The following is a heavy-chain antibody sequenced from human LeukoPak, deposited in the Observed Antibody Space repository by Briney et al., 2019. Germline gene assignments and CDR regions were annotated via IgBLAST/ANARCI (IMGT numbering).Heavy chain of an antibody. CDR3: ARDPAGPGGFNY. Sequence: ASVKVSCKASGYTFTGYYIHWVRQAPGQGLEWMGWINPNSGGTNYAPKFQGKITMTRDTSIITAYMELSRLRSDDTAIYYCARDPAGPGGFNYWGQGTPVTVSS. CDR2: INPNSGGT. CDR1: GYTFTGYY. J-gene: IGHJ4*02. D-gene: IGHD3-16*01. V-gene: IGHV1-2*02.